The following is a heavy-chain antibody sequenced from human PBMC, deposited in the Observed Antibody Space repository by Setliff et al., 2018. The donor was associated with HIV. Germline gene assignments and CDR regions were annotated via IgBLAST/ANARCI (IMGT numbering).Heavy chain of an antibody. CDR3: ARRVILSYGYYFDY. J-gene: IGHJ4*02. D-gene: IGHD3-16*02. Sequence: PSETLSLTCTVSGGSISNYYWSWIRQPPGKGLEWIGSIYYSGNTYYNPSLKSRVTISVDTSKNQFSLKLSSVTAADTAVYHCARRVILSYGYYFDYWGQGTLVTVSS. CDR1: GGSISNYY. CDR2: IYYSGNT. V-gene: IGHV4-39*01.